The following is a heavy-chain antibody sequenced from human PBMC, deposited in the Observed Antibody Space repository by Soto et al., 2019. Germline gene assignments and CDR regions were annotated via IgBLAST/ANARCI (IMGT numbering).Heavy chain of an antibody. CDR3: ARAQQWFAESANWFDP. CDR2: IYSGGST. V-gene: IGHV3-66*01. Sequence: PGGSLRLSCAASGFTVSSNYMSWVRQAPGKGLEWVSVIYSGGSTYYADSVKGRFTISRDNSKNTLYLQMNSLRAEDTAVYYCARAQQWFAESANWFDPWGQGTLVTVSS. CDR1: GFTVSSNY. J-gene: IGHJ5*02. D-gene: IGHD6-19*01.